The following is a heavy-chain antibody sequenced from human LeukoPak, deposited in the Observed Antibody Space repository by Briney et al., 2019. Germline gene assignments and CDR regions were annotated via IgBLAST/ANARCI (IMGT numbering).Heavy chain of an antibody. J-gene: IGHJ6*02. D-gene: IGHD1-26*01. Sequence: GGSLRLSCAGSGFTVSSNYMSWVRQAPGKGLEWVSVIYSGGSTYYADSVKGRFTISRDNSKNTLYLQMNSLRAEDTAVYYCASDSGSYYYYYGMDVWGQGTTVTVSS. V-gene: IGHV3-53*01. CDR1: GFTVSSNY. CDR2: IYSGGST. CDR3: ASDSGSYYYYYGMDV.